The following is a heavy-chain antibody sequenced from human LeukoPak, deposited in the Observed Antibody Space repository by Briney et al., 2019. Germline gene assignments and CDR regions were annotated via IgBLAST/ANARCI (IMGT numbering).Heavy chain of an antibody. D-gene: IGHD5-18*01. V-gene: IGHV4-39*01. CDR2: IYYSGRT. J-gene: IGHJ3*02. Sequence: PSETLSLTCTVSGASISSSGHYWVWIRQSPGKGLEWIASIYYSGRTFYNPSLRSRVTISDDTSKNQFSLKLKSVTAADTAVYYCAKSVDTALVTTSFDIWGQGPRVTVSS. CDR1: GASISSSGHY. CDR3: AKSVDTALVTTSFDI.